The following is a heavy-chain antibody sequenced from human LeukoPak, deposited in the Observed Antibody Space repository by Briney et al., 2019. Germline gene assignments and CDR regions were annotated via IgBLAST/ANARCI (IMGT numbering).Heavy chain of an antibody. CDR1: GHIFTGYY. D-gene: IGHD3-9*01. CDR2: INPNSGDT. Sequence: GASVKVSCKASGHIFTGYYMHWVRQAPGQGLEWMGWINPNSGDTNYAQKLQGRVTMTTDTSASTAYMELRSLRSDDTAVYYCARDLALTPIPGRAFDIWGQGTMVTVSS. V-gene: IGHV1-2*02. CDR3: ARDLALTPIPGRAFDI. J-gene: IGHJ3*02.